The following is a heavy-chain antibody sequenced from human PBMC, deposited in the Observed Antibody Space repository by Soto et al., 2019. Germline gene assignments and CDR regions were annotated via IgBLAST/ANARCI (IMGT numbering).Heavy chain of an antibody. J-gene: IGHJ4*02. CDR3: ARIPRYSYPTSDPLDN. CDR1: GGTFNTYT. V-gene: IGHV1-69*06. CDR2: ILPIMGSV. Sequence: QVHLVQSGSEVKKPGSSVTVSCKASGGTFNTYTFSWVRQAPGQGLEWMGAILPIMGSVNYAHDFRGRLSITADTSTTTAYMELTSLTSHDTAIYYGARIPRYSYPTSDPLDNWGQGTLVTVSS. D-gene: IGHD2-15*01.